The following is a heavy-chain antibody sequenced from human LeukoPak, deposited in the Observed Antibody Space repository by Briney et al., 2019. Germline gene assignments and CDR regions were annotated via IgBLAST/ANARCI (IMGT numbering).Heavy chain of an antibody. CDR3: ARGDVYSSSREVDC. CDR2: IWYDGSNK. V-gene: IGHV3-33*01. Sequence: PGRSLRLSCAASGFTFSSYGMHWVRQAPGKGLEWVAVIWYDGSNKYYADSVKGRFTISRDNSKNTLYLQMNSLRAEDTAVYYCARGDVYSSSREVDCWGQGTLVTVSS. J-gene: IGHJ4*02. D-gene: IGHD6-6*01. CDR1: GFTFSSYG.